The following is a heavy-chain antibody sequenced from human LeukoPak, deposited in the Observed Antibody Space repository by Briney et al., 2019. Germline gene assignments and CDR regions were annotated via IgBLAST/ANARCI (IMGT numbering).Heavy chain of an antibody. Sequence: PSETLSLTCTVSGGSISSGGYYWSWIRQPPGKGLEWIGEIDHSGRTNSNASLKSRVTISVDVSKNQFSLRLTSETAADTAVYYCARKSIATAGRKPYDYWDQGTLVTVSS. CDR3: ARKSIATAGRKPYDY. V-gene: IGHV4-39*07. CDR2: IDHSGRT. J-gene: IGHJ4*02. D-gene: IGHD6-13*01. CDR1: GGSISSGGYY.